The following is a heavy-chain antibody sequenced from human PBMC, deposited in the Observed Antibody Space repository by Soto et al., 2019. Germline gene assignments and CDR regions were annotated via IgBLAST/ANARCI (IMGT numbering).Heavy chain of an antibody. Sequence: GGSLRLSCAASGFTFSSYGMHWVRQAPGKGLEWVAVISYDGSNKYYADSVKGRFTISRDNSKNTLYLQMNSLRAEDTAVYYCAKVRNIAAAASYYYYGMDVWGQGTTVTVSS. J-gene: IGHJ6*02. D-gene: IGHD6-13*01. CDR2: ISYDGSNK. CDR3: AKVRNIAAAASYYYYGMDV. CDR1: GFTFSSYG. V-gene: IGHV3-30*18.